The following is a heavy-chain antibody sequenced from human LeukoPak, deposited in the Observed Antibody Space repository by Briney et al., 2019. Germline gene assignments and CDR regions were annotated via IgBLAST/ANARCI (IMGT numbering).Heavy chain of an antibody. J-gene: IGHJ4*02. CDR3: ARELRVNYFDY. V-gene: IGHV1-18*01. D-gene: IGHD4-17*01. CDR1: GYTFSSYG. Sequence: ASVKVSCKASGYTFSSYGISWVRQAPGQGLEWMGWISAYNGKTNYVQKLQGRVTMTTDTSTSTAYMELRSLSSDDTAVYYCARELRVNYFDYWGQGTLVTVSS. CDR2: ISAYNGKT.